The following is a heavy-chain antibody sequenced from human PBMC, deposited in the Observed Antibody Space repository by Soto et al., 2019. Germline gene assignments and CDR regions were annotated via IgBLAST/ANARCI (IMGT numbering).Heavy chain of an antibody. V-gene: IGHV3-23*01. CDR2: ISGSGGST. CDR3: ARDLVGATI. Sequence: PGGSLRLSCAASGFTFSSYAMSWVRQAPGKGLEWVSAISGSGGSTYYADSVKGRFTISRDNAKNTLYLQMNSLRDEDTAVYYCARDLVGATIWGQGTLVTVSS. J-gene: IGHJ4*02. D-gene: IGHD1-26*01. CDR1: GFTFSSYA.